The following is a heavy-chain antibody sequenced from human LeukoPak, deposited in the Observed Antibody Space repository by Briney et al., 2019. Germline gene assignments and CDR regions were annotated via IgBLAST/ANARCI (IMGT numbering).Heavy chain of an antibody. CDR1: GYTFSGYY. Sequence: GASVKVSCKASGYTFSGYYMYWVRQAPGQGLEWMGWINPNSGGTNYAQKFQGRVTMTRDTSTTTGYMELSRLRSDDTAVYYCARVPRGRYEAYWGQGTLVTVSS. V-gene: IGHV1-2*02. J-gene: IGHJ4*02. CDR2: INPNSGGT. CDR3: ARVPRGRYEAY. D-gene: IGHD1-26*01.